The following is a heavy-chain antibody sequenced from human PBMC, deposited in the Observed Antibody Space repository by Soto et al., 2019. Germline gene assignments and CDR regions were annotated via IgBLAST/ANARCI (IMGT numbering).Heavy chain of an antibody. V-gene: IGHV1-69*13. Sequence: SAVKVACNASGATFRSFAFSWVRQAPGDGLEWVGGITPLFGTTNYAERIQGRVTITADESTSTVYMDLSSLTSEESAVYFCVKDKDHALAFWGQGTLVTVS. CDR2: ITPLFGTT. CDR3: VKDKDHALAF. J-gene: IGHJ1*01. CDR1: GATFRSFA. D-gene: IGHD3-16*01.